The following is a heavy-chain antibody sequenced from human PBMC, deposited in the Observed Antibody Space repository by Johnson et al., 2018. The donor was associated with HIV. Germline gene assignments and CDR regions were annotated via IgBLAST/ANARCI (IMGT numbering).Heavy chain of an antibody. CDR3: SRGGSSTSLDAFDI. Sequence: VHLVESGGGVVQPGRSLRLSCAASGFTFSSYAMRWVRQAPGKGLEGVAVISDDGTNTDYADAVKGRFTISRDNSKNTLYLQMNSLRAEDTAVYYCSRGGSSTSLDAFDIWGQGTMVTVSS. CDR1: GFTFSSYA. CDR2: ISDDGTNT. J-gene: IGHJ3*02. V-gene: IGHV3-30-3*01. D-gene: IGHD2-2*01.